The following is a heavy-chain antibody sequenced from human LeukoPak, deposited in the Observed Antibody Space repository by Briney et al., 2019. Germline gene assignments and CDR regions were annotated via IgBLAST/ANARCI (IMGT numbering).Heavy chain of an antibody. CDR1: GFTFSNYW. Sequence: GGSLRLSCAASGFTFSNYWMSWVRQAPGKGLEWVANIKQDGSEKYYVDSVKGRFTISRDNAKNSLYLQMNSLRAEDTAIYYCAKDSLPGIAAAGTVYWGQGTLVTVSS. CDR2: IKQDGSEK. J-gene: IGHJ4*02. D-gene: IGHD6-13*01. V-gene: IGHV3-7*03. CDR3: AKDSLPGIAAAGTVY.